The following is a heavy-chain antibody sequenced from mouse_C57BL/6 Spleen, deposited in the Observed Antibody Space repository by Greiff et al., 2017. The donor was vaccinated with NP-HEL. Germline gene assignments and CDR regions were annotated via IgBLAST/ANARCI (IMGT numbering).Heavy chain of an antibody. CDR2: INYDGSST. Sequence: EVKLMESEGGLVQPGSSMKLSCTASGFTFSDYYMAWVRQVPEKGLEWVANINYDGSSTYYLDSLKSRFIISRDNAKNILYLQMSSLKSEDTATYYCARAPGYFDVWGTGTTVTVSS. CDR1: GFTFSDYY. CDR3: ARAPGYFDV. V-gene: IGHV5-16*01. J-gene: IGHJ1*03.